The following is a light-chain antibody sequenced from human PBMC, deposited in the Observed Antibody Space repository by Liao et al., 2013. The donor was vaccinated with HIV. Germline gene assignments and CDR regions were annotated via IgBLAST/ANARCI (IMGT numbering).Light chain of an antibody. CDR3: QAWDSSPL. Sequence: SYELTQPPSVSVSPGQTASITCSGDKLGDKYASWYQQKPGQSPVLVIYQDTKRPSGIPERFSGSNSGNTATLTISGTQAMDEADYYCQAWDSSPLFGGGTKLTVL. CDR2: QDT. CDR1: KLGDKY. J-gene: IGLJ2*01. V-gene: IGLV3-1*01.